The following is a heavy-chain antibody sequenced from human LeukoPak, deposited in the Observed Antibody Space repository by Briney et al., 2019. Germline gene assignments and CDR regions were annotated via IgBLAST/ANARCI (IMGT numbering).Heavy chain of an antibody. Sequence: SETLSLTCTVSGGSISSYYWSWIRQPPGKGLEWIGYIYYSGSTNYNPSLKSRVTISVDTSKNQFSLKLSSVTAADTAVYYCARAPVDTAMVYFDYWGQGTLVTVSS. CDR1: GGSISSYY. CDR2: IYYSGST. J-gene: IGHJ4*02. V-gene: IGHV4-59*08. CDR3: ARAPVDTAMVYFDY. D-gene: IGHD5-18*01.